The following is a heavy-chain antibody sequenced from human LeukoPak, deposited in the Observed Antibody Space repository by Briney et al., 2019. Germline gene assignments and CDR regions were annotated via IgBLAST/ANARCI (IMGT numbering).Heavy chain of an antibody. CDR3: ARDLWSFYDDSGYNGDFDS. Sequence: ASVKVSCKATSRISWVRQAPGQGLEWMGWIGTYGGDTYYAQKFQGRITVTTDTSTSTVYMELRNLRSDDTAVYYCARDLWSFYDDSGYNGDFDSWGQGTLVTVSS. CDR1: TSR. D-gene: IGHD3-22*01. V-gene: IGHV1-18*01. J-gene: IGHJ5*01. CDR2: IGTYGGDT.